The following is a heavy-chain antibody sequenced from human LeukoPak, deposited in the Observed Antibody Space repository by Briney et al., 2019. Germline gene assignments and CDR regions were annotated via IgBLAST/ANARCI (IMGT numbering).Heavy chain of an antibody. V-gene: IGHV3-21*01. D-gene: IGHD5-18*01. CDR3: ARDKVPVGYSYGFDY. CDR1: GFTFDTYT. J-gene: IGHJ4*02. CDR2: ISSSSSYI. Sequence: GGSLRLSCATSGFTFDTYTMNWVRQAPGKGLEWVSSISSSSSYIYYADSVKGRFTISRDNAKNSLYLQMNSLRAEDTAVYYCARDKVPVGYSYGFDYWGQGTLVTVSS.